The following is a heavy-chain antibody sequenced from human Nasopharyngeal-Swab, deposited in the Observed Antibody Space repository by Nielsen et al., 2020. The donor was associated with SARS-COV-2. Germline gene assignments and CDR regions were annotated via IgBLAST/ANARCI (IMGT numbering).Heavy chain of an antibody. J-gene: IGHJ4*02. CDR2: IRQDGNEK. CDR3: ASSTVGAFDY. V-gene: IGHV3-7*01. Sequence: GGSLRLSCAASGFTFSSYWMHWVRQAPGKGLEWVANIRQDGNEKYYVDSVKGRFTISRDNAKNSLYLQMNSLRVEDTAVYYCASSTVGAFDYWGQGTLVTVSS. CDR1: GFTFSSYW. D-gene: IGHD1-26*01.